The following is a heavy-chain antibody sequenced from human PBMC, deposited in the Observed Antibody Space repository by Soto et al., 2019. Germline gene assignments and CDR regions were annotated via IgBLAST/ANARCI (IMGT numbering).Heavy chain of an antibody. CDR1: GFTFNSYA. CDR2: ISYDGSNK. D-gene: IGHD3-16*01. Sequence: QVQLVESGGGVVQPGRSLRLSCAASGFTFNSYAMHWVRQAPGQGREWVAVISYDGSNKYYADSVKGRFIISRDHSKNTLYLQMSSRRPEDTAVYYCARWDGVWGISCNLDYWGQGSLVTVSS. V-gene: IGHV3-30*04. CDR3: ARWDGVWGISCNLDY. J-gene: IGHJ4*02.